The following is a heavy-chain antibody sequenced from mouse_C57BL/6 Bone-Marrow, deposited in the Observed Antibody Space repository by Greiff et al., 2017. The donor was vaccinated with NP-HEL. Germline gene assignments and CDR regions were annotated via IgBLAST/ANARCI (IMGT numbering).Heavy chain of an antibody. CDR3: ARDGLYGNPWDFDV. Sequence: EVKLMESEGGLVQPGSSMKLSCTASGFTFSDYYMAWVRQVPEKGLEWVANINYDGSSTYYLDSLKSRFIISRDNAKNILYLQMSSLKAEDTATYYCARDGLYGNPWDFDVWGTGTTVTVAS. D-gene: IGHD2-1*01. J-gene: IGHJ1*03. CDR1: GFTFSDYY. V-gene: IGHV5-16*01. CDR2: INYDGSST.